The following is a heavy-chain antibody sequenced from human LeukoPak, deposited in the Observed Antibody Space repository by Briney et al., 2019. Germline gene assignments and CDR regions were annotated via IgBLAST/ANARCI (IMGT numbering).Heavy chain of an antibody. CDR3: ARDRIDTVISYYYYYMDV. J-gene: IGHJ6*03. CDR2: IYTSGST. Sequence: PSQTLSLTCTVSGGSISSGSYYWSWIRQPAGKGLEWVGRIYTSGSTNYNPSLKSRVTMSVDTSKNQFSLKLSSVTAADTAAYYCARDRIDTVISYYYYYMDVWGKGTTVTISS. V-gene: IGHV4-61*02. D-gene: IGHD5-18*01. CDR1: GGSISSGSYY.